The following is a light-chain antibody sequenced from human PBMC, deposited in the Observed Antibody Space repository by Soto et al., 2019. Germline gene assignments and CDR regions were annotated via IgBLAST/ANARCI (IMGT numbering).Light chain of an antibody. V-gene: IGLV1-44*01. J-gene: IGLJ2*01. CDR1: NSNIGSNH. CDR3: EAWDDSLNGHVV. Sequence: QSVLTQPPSASGTPGQRVAISCSGSNSNIGSNHVNWYQQLPGTAPKLLIYGNNQRPSGVPDRFSGSRSGTSASLAISGLQSEDEADYYCEAWDDSLNGHVVFGGGTKLTV. CDR2: GNN.